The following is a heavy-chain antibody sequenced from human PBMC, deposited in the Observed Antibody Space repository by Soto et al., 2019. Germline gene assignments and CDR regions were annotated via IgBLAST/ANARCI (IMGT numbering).Heavy chain of an antibody. Sequence: LRLSCAASGFTFSFYAMHWVRQAPGKGLEWVAVISYNGRNKHYVDSVKGRFTISRDNSQDTLYLQMDSLRPDDTAVYYCARQAKIGDRSQFYFDSWGQGTLVTVS. CDR1: GFTFSFYA. CDR3: ARQAKIGDRSQFYFDS. J-gene: IGHJ4*02. CDR2: ISYNGRNK. V-gene: IGHV3-30*04. D-gene: IGHD3-16*01.